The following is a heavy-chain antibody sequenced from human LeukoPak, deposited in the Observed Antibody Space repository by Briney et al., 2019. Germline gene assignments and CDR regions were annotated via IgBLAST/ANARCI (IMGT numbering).Heavy chain of an antibody. V-gene: IGHV3-74*01. CDR1: GFTFSSYW. CDR3: ARGLRILRFLEWPCFDY. CDR2: INSDGSNT. J-gene: IGHJ4*02. D-gene: IGHD3-3*01. Sequence: GGSLRLSCAASGFTFSSYWMHWVRQAPGKGLVWVSRINSDGSNTSYADSVKGRFMISRDNAKNTLYLQMNSLRAEDTAVYYCARGLRILRFLEWPCFDYWGQGTLVTVSS.